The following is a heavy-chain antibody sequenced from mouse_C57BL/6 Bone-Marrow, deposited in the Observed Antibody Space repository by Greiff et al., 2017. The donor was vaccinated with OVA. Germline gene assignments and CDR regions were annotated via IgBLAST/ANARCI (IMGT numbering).Heavy chain of an antibody. CDR3: ARCYFDY. V-gene: IGHV5-12*01. J-gene: IGHJ2*01. CDR1: GFTFSDYY. Sequence: EVQLQQSGGGLVQPGGSLKLSCAASGFTFSDYYMYWVRQTPEKRLEWVAYISNGGGSTYYPDTVKGRFTIARDNAKNTLYLQMSRLKSEDTAMYYCARCYFDYWGQGTTLTVSS. CDR2: ISNGGGST.